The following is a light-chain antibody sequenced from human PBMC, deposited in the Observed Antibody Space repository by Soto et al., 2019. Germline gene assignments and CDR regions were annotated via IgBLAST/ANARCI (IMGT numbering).Light chain of an antibody. V-gene: IGKV1-5*03. CDR3: QQYKAYPYT. J-gene: IGKJ2*01. Sequence: DIQMTQSPSTVSASVGDRVTITCRASQSISSWLAWYQQKPGTAPKFLINKASTLESGVPSRISGSGSGTEFTLTISSLQPDDFATYYCQQYKAYPYTFGKGTKLEIK. CDR2: KAS. CDR1: QSISSW.